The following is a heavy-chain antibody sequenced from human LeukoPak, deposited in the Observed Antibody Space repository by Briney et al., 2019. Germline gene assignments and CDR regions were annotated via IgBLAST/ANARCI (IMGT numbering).Heavy chain of an antibody. V-gene: IGHV3-21*01. Sequence: PGGSLRLSCAASGVTFSSYSMNWVGQAPGPGLEWVSSISSSSRYIYYADSVKGRFTISRDNAKNSLYLQMNSLRAEDTAVYYCARYCSSTSCLYYYYGMDVWGQGTTVTVSS. CDR1: GVTFSSYS. J-gene: IGHJ6*02. D-gene: IGHD2-2*01. CDR3: ARYCSSTSCLYYYYGMDV. CDR2: ISSSSRYI.